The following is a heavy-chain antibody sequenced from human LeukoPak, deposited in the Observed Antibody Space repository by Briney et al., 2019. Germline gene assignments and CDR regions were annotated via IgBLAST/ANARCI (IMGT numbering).Heavy chain of an antibody. CDR1: GFSFSDSY. Sequence: PGESLRLSCVVSGFSFSDSYMTWIRQTPRKGLESLAYISGSGGDIYYADSVKGRFTISRDNAKNSLYLQMNSLRAEDTAVYYCAKDSLSYSSGWYNLGYFDYWGQGSLVTVSS. V-gene: IGHV3-11*04. J-gene: IGHJ4*02. CDR2: ISGSGGDI. CDR3: AKDSLSYSSGWYNLGYFDY. D-gene: IGHD6-19*01.